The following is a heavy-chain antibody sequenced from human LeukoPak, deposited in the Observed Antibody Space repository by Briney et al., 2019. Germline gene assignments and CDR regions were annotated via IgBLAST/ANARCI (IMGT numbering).Heavy chain of an antibody. D-gene: IGHD3-10*01. CDR1: AGSFSGYY. J-gene: IGHJ3*02. CDR2: INHSGST. V-gene: IGHV4-34*01. Sequence: SETLSLTSAVYAGSFSGYYWSWIRQPAGKGLEWIGEINHSGSTNYNPSLKSRVTISVDTSKNQFSLKLTSVTAADTAMYYCASPNFYGSEKAAFDIWRQGTMVTVSS. CDR3: ASPNFYGSEKAAFDI.